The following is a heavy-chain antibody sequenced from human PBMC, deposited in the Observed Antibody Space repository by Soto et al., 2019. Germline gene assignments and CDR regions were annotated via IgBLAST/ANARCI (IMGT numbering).Heavy chain of an antibody. CDR3: ARSQGSSTSLEIYYYYYYGMDV. Sequence: QVQLVQSGAEVKKPGSSVKVSCKASGGTFSSYAISWVRQAPGQGLEWMGGIIPISDTTNYAQKFQGRVTIPADESTSTAYMELSSLRSDDTAVYYCARSQGSSTSLEIYYYYYYGMDVWGQGTTVTVSS. J-gene: IGHJ6*02. V-gene: IGHV1-69*01. CDR1: GGTFSSYA. D-gene: IGHD2-2*01. CDR2: IIPISDTT.